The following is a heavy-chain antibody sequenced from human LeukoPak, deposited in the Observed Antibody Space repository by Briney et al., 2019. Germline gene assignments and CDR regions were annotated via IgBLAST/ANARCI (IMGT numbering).Heavy chain of an antibody. V-gene: IGHV3-7*01. Sequence: DGSEKYYVDSVKGRFTISRDNAKNSLYLQMNSLRAEDTAVYYCARDAPPLRFLEWLSEFDYWGQGTLVTVSS. D-gene: IGHD3-3*01. CDR3: ARDAPPLRFLEWLSEFDY. J-gene: IGHJ4*02. CDR2: DGSEK.